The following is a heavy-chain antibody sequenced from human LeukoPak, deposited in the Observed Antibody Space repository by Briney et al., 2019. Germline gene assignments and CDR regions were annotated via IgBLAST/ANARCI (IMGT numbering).Heavy chain of an antibody. J-gene: IGHJ4*02. CDR2: VSSDGSIK. Sequence: PGGSLRLSCAASGFTFSSYGMHWVRQAPGKGLEWVAVVSSDGSIKYNADPVKGRFTISRDTSKNTVYLQMNSLGTEDTAFYYCARGYSSSWLGYFDYWGQGTLVTASS. CDR1: GFTFSSYG. CDR3: ARGYSSSWLGYFDY. D-gene: IGHD6-13*01. V-gene: IGHV3-30*03.